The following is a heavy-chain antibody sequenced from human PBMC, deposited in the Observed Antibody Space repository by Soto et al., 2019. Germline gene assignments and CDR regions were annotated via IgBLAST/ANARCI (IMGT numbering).Heavy chain of an antibody. CDR2: IIPIFGTA. J-gene: IGHJ5*02. CDR3: ARDEIIAVAGAGTWFDP. Sequence: SVRVSCQASGGTFSSCAIIWVLQATGQGLEWMGGIIPIFGTANYAQKFQGRVTITADESTSTAYMELSSLRSEDTAVYYCARDEIIAVAGAGTWFDPCGQGTLVTVSS. D-gene: IGHD6-19*01. V-gene: IGHV1-69*13. CDR1: GGTFSSCA.